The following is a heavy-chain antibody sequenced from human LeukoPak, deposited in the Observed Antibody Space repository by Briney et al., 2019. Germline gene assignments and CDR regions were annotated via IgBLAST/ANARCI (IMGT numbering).Heavy chain of an antibody. CDR1: GFTFSSYG. Sequence: PGRSQRLSCAASGFTFSSYGMHWVHQAPGKGLEWVAVIWYDGSNKYYADSVKGRFTISRDNSKNTLYLQMNSLRAEDTAVYYCARGALVGATRGFDYWGQGTLVTVSS. CDR3: ARGALVGATRGFDY. V-gene: IGHV3-33*01. J-gene: IGHJ4*02. D-gene: IGHD1-26*01. CDR2: IWYDGSNK.